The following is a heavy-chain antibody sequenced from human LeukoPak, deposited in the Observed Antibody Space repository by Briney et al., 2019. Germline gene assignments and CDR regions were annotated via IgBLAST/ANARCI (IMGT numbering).Heavy chain of an antibody. CDR3: ARQSAGITMVRGVISRFAFDI. CDR1: GGSISSGGYS. D-gene: IGHD3-10*01. Sequence: PSETLSLTCAVSGGSISSGGYSWSWIPQPPGQGLEWNGYIYYSGSTYYNPSLQSRVTISVDTSKIQFSLKLSSVTAADTAVYYCARQSAGITMVRGVISRFAFDIWGQGTMVTVSS. CDR2: IYYSGST. V-gene: IGHV4-30-2*05. J-gene: IGHJ3*02.